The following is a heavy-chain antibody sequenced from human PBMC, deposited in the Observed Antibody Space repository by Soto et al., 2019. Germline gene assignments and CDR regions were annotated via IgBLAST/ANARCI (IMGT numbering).Heavy chain of an antibody. J-gene: IGHJ6*02. CDR3: AREWSAAGNYYGMDV. CDR2: IVVGSGNT. Sequence: SVKVSCKASGFTFTSSAVQWVRQARGQRLEWIGWIVVGSGNTNYAQKFQERVTITRDMSTSTAYMELSSLRSEDTAVYYCAREWSAAGNYYGMDVWGQGTTVTVSS. CDR1: GFTFTSSA. D-gene: IGHD6-13*01. V-gene: IGHV1-58*01.